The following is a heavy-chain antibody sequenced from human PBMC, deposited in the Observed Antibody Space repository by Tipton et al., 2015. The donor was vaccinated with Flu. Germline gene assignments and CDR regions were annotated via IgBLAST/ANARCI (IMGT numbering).Heavy chain of an antibody. D-gene: IGHD3-16*01. CDR3: STEYRGGVNRYYFDH. Sequence: GLVKPSETLSLTCTVSGGSISGYYWTWIRQPPGKGLEWIGYIYYSGSTNYNPSLKSRVTISVDTSKNQFSLKLSSVTAADTAGYYCSTEYRGGVNRYYFDHWGQGTLVTVSS. CDR2: IYYSGST. CDR1: GGSISGYY. V-gene: IGHV4-59*01. J-gene: IGHJ4*02.